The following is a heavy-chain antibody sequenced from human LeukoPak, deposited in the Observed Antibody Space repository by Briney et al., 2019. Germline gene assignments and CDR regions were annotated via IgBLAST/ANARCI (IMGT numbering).Heavy chain of an antibody. J-gene: IGHJ4*02. CDR1: GYTFTSYD. V-gene: IGHV1-8*03. D-gene: IGHD3-3*01. CDR2: MNPNSGDT. CDR3: ARDLGDFWSGYPTGFDY. Sequence: GASVKVSCKASGYTFTSYDINWVRQATGQGLEWMGWMNPNSGDTGYAQKFQGRVTITADESTSTAYMELSSLRSEDAAVYYCARDLGDFWSGYPTGFDYWGQGTLVTVSS.